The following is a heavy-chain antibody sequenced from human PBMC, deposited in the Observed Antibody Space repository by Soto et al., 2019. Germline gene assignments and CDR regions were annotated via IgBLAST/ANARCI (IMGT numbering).Heavy chain of an antibody. CDR2: INQDGSEK. CDR1: GFTFRTYW. J-gene: IGHJ6*02. V-gene: IGHV3-7*05. CDR3: ARDGSTSWYSYDYNGMDV. Sequence: EVQLVESGGGLVQPGGSLRLSCGASGFTFRTYWLSWVRQVPGKGLEWVANINQDGSEKNYVYSVKGRFTISRDNAKNSLYLQMSGLGAEDTALYYCARDGSTSWYSYDYNGMDVWGQGTTVTVSS. D-gene: IGHD5-18*01.